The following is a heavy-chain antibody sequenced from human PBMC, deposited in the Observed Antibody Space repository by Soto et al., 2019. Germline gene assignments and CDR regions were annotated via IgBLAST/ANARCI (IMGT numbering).Heavy chain of an antibody. V-gene: IGHV3-30*18. CDR2: ISYDGSNK. Sequence: PGGSLRLSCAASGFTFSSYGMHWVRQAPGKGLEWVAVISYDGSNKYYADSVKGRFTISRDNSKNTLYLQMNSLRAEDTAVYYCAKDNYYDSSGPIDYWGQGTLVTVSS. J-gene: IGHJ4*02. CDR3: AKDNYYDSSGPIDY. CDR1: GFTFSSYG. D-gene: IGHD3-22*01.